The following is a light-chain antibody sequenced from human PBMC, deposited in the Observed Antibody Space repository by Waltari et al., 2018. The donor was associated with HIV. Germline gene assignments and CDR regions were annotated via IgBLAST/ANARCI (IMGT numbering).Light chain of an antibody. V-gene: IGLV1-36*01. CDR2: HDD. Sequence: TISCSGSSSNIGYYAVNWYQEIPGKAPKLLIYHDDLKPTGVSDRFSSSKSGTSASLAISDLQFDDAGIYYCAGWDDSLNGGVFGGGTKLTVL. J-gene: IGLJ3*02. CDR3: AGWDDSLNGGV. CDR1: SSNIGYYA.